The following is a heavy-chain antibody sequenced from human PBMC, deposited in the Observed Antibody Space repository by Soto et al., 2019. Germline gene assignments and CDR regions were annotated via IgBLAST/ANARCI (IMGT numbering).Heavy chain of an antibody. CDR1: GFTFSSYA. V-gene: IGHV3-64D*08. D-gene: IGHD6-6*01. CDR2: ISSNGGST. CDR3: VKVHSSSSSGYYFDY. Sequence: GGSLRLSCSASGFTFSSYAMHWVRQAPGKGLEYVSAISSNGGSTYYADSVKGRFTISRDNSKNTLYLQMSSLRAEDTAVYYCVKVHSSSSSGYYFDYWGQGTLVTVSS. J-gene: IGHJ4*02.